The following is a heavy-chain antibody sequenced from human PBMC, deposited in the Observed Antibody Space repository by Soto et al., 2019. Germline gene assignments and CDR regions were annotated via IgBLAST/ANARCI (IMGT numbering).Heavy chain of an antibody. V-gene: IGHV1-18*04. CDR2: ISAYNGNT. CDR1: GYTFTSYG. Sequence: QVQLVQSGVEVKKPGASVKVSCKASGYTFTSYGISWVRQAPGQGLEWMGWISAYNGNTNFAQKLQGRLTMTTDTATSTAYMELRILRSDDTAVYYCARELRGVMPSGFDPWGQGTLVTVSS. D-gene: IGHD3-16*01. J-gene: IGHJ5*02. CDR3: ARELRGVMPSGFDP.